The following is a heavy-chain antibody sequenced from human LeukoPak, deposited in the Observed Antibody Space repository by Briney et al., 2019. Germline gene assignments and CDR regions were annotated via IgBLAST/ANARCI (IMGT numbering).Heavy chain of an antibody. J-gene: IGHJ4*02. CDR3: ARDFLHGGV. CDR1: GFTFSSCW. V-gene: IGHV3-74*01. D-gene: IGHD3-10*01. Sequence: GGSLRLSCAASGFTFSSCWMHWVRQVPGKELVWVSRINTDGTTTSYADSVKGRFTISRDNAKNTLYLQMNSLRVEDTGVYYCARDFLHGGVWGQGTLVTVSS. CDR2: INTDGTTT.